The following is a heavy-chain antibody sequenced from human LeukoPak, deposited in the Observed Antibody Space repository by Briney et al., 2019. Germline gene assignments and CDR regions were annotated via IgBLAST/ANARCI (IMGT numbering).Heavy chain of an antibody. Sequence: GGSLRLSCAASGFTFSSYAMSWVRQAPRKGLEWVSAISGSGGSTYYADSVKGRFTISRDNSKNTLYLQMNSLRAEDTAVYYCAKDRQYRLDAFDIWGQGTMVTVSS. CDR2: ISGSGGST. CDR1: GFTFSSYA. CDR3: AKDRQYRLDAFDI. D-gene: IGHD2-2*01. V-gene: IGHV3-23*01. J-gene: IGHJ3*02.